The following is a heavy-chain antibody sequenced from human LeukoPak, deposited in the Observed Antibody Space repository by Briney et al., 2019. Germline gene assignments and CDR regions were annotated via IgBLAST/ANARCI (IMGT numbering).Heavy chain of an antibody. D-gene: IGHD3-3*02. CDR1: GFTFSSHS. Sequence: QTGGSLRLSCAASGFTFSSHSMNWVRQAPGKGLEWVSYISSSSSTIYYADSVKGRFTISRDNAKNSLYLQMNSLRAEDTAVYYCARAFYRGSVDYWGQGTLVTVSS. CDR3: ARAFYRGSVDY. V-gene: IGHV3-48*01. CDR2: ISSSSSTI. J-gene: IGHJ4*02.